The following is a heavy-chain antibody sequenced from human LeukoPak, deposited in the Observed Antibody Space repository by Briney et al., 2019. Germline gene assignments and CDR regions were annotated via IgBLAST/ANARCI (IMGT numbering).Heavy chain of an antibody. CDR3: ARSP. CDR2: MRVDGTDI. J-gene: IGHJ5*02. Sequence: GGSLRLSCAASGFTFTNDFMTWVRQAPGKGLEWVANMRVDGTDIHYVDSVKGRFTISRDNAKNSLYLQMNSLRVEDTAVYYCARSPGGQGTLVTVSS. V-gene: IGHV3-7*01. CDR1: GFTFTNDF.